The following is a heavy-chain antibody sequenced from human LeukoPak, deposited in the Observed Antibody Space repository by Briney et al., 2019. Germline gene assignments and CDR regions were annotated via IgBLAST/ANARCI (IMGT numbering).Heavy chain of an antibody. CDR2: IYYSGST. CDR1: GGSISSSSYY. CDR3: ARDAGVAGTFRY. J-gene: IGHJ4*02. D-gene: IGHD6-19*01. Sequence: SETLSLTCTVSGGSISSSSYYWGWIRQPPGKGLEWIGSIYYSGSTYYNPSLKSRVTISVDTSKNQFSLKLSSVTAADTAVYYCARDAGVAGTFRYWGQGTLVTVSS. V-gene: IGHV4-39*07.